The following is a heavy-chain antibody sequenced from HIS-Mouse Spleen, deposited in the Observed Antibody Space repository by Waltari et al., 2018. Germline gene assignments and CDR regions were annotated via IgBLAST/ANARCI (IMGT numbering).Heavy chain of an antibody. J-gene: IGHJ5*02. CDR2: IIPILGIA. D-gene: IGHD6-6*01. Sequence: QVQLVQSGAEVKKPGSSVKVSCKASGGTFSSYAIRWVRQAPGQGLEWMGRIIPILGIANYAQKFQGRVTITADKSTSTAYMELSSLRSEDTAVYYCAREYSSSSWFDPWGQGTLVTVSS. V-gene: IGHV1-69*04. CDR3: AREYSSSSWFDP. CDR1: GGTFSSYA.